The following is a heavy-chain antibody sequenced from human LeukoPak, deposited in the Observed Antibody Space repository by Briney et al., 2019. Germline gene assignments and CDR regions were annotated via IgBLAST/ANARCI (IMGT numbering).Heavy chain of an antibody. CDR1: GGSFSGYY. J-gene: IGHJ5*02. CDR2: INHSGST. Sequence: SETLSLTCAVYGGSFSGYYWSWIRQPPGRRLEWMWEINHSGSTNYNPSLKSRVTISVDTSKNQFSLKLSSVTAADTAVYYCASLVGYGSTITNWFDPWGQGTLVTVSS. CDR3: ASLVGYGSTITNWFDP. V-gene: IGHV4-34*01. D-gene: IGHD2-8*02.